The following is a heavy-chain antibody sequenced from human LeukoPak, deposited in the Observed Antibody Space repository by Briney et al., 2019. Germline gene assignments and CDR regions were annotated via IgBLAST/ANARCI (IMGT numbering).Heavy chain of an antibody. J-gene: IGHJ4*02. CDR1: GYTFTGYY. Sequence: GASVKVSCKASGYTFTGYYMHWVRQAPGQGLEWMGRINPNSGGTNYAQKFQGRVTMTRDTSISTAYMELSRLRSDDTAVYYCASNDYDYVWGSYRHDYWGQGTLVTVSS. D-gene: IGHD3-16*02. CDR3: ASNDYDYVWGSYRHDY. CDR2: INPNSGGT. V-gene: IGHV1-2*06.